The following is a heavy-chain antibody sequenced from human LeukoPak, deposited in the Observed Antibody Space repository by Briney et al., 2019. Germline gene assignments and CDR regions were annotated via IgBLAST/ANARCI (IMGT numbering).Heavy chain of an antibody. Sequence: GGSLRLSCAASGFTFRSQWMHWVRQGPGKGLVWVSRINSDGSSTFYADSVRGRFTISRDNAKNTLYLQMNSLRAEDTAVYYCTRGHRSSSWINWFDPWGQGTLVTVSS. CDR3: TRGHRSSSWINWFDP. CDR2: INSDGSST. V-gene: IGHV3-74*01. J-gene: IGHJ5*02. D-gene: IGHD6-13*01. CDR1: GFTFRSQW.